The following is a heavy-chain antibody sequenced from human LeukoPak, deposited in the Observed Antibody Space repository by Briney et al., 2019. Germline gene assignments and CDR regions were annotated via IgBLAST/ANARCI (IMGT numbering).Heavy chain of an antibody. D-gene: IGHD2-8*01. CDR1: GGSFSGYY. V-gene: IGHV4-34*01. J-gene: IGHJ5*02. CDR2: INHSGST. CDR3: ARDCTNGVCFPGTRGWFDP. Sequence: PSETLSLTCAVYGGSFSGYYWSWIRQPPGKGLEWIGEINHSGSTNYNPSLKSRVTISVDTSKNQFSLKLSSVTAADTAVYYCARDCTNGVCFPGTRGWFDPWGQGTLVTVSS.